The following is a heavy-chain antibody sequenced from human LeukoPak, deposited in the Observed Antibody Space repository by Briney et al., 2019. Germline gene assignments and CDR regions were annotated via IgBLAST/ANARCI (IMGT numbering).Heavy chain of an antibody. Sequence: GGSLRLSCAASGFTFSSYWMSWVRQAPGKGLEWVANIKQDGSEKYYVDSVKGRFTISRDNAKNSLYLQMNSLRAEGTAVYYCARDGIGIVTAYYFDYWGQETLVTVSS. D-gene: IGHD2/OR15-2a*01. J-gene: IGHJ4*02. CDR1: GFTFSSYW. V-gene: IGHV3-7*01. CDR3: ARDGIGIVTAYYFDY. CDR2: IKQDGSEK.